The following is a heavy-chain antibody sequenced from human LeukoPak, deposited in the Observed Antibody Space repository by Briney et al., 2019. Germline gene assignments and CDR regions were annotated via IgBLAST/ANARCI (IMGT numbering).Heavy chain of an antibody. D-gene: IGHD3-16*01. CDR2: INAGNGNT. Sequence: ASVKVSCKASGYTFTSYAMHWVRQAPGQRLEWMGWINAGNGNTKYSQKFQGRVTITRDTSASTAYMELSSLRSEDTAVYYCAREGGGGGGYVWYWGQGTLVTVSS. J-gene: IGHJ4*02. CDR3: AREGGGGGGYVWY. V-gene: IGHV1-3*01. CDR1: GYTFTSYA.